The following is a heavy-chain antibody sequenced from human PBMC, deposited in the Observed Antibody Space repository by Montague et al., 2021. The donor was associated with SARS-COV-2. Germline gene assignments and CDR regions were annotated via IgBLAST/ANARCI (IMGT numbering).Heavy chain of an antibody. CDR2: ISSSTNII. Sequence: SLRLSCAASGFTFSSYSVNWVRQAPGKGLEGISYISSSTNIIYYADSVKGRFTISRDNARNSLYLQMNSLRVDDTAVYYCAKDLVLRAARPDALDVWGQGTVVTVSS. D-gene: IGHD6-6*01. CDR3: AKDLVLRAARPDALDV. V-gene: IGHV3-48*04. J-gene: IGHJ3*01. CDR1: GFTFSSYS.